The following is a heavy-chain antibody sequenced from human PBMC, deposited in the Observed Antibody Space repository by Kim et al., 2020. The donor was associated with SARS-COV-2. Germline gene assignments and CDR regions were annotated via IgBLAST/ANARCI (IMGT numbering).Heavy chain of an antibody. D-gene: IGHD3-22*01. CDR2: FDPEDGET. Sequence: ASVKVSCKVSGYTLTELSMHWVRQAPGKGLEWMGGFDPEDGETIYAQKFQGRVTMTEDTSTDTAYMELSSLRSEDTAVYYCATLDSSGYYKEYYFDYWVQGTLVTVSS. V-gene: IGHV1-24*01. CDR1: GYTLTELS. CDR3: ATLDSSGYYKEYYFDY. J-gene: IGHJ4*02.